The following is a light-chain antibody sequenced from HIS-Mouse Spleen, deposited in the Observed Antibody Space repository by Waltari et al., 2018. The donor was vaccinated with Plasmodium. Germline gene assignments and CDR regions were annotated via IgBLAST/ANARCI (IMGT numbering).Light chain of an antibody. CDR1: SRDVCGYNY. CDR2: DVS. CDR3: CSYAGSYTLV. V-gene: IGLV2-11*02. Sequence: QSALTQPRSVSGSPGQSVTITCTGTSRDVCGYNYSSWYQQHPGKAPQLMIYDVSKRPSGVPDRFSGSKAGNTASLTISGLQAEDEADYYCCSYAGSYTLVFGGGTKLTVL. J-gene: IGLJ2*01.